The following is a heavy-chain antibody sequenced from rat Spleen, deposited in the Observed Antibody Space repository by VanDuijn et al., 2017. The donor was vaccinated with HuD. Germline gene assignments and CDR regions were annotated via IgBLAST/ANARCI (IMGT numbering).Heavy chain of an antibody. CDR2: ISYSGST. CDR1: GYSITNNY. Sequence: EVQLQESGPGLVKPSQSLSLTCSVTGYSITNNYWGWIRKFPGNKMEWMGYISYSGSTSYNPSLKSRISITRDTSKNQFFLQLNSVTTEDTATYYCARYNSGPDWYFDFWGPGTMVTVSS. J-gene: IGHJ1*01. CDR3: ARYNSGPDWYFDF. V-gene: IGHV3-1*01. D-gene: IGHD4-3*01.